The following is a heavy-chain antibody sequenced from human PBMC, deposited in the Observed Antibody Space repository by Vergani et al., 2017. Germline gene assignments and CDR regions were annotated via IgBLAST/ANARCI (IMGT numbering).Heavy chain of an antibody. D-gene: IGHD3-3*01. CDR3: ASGSSGFFTLTSPNWFDP. CDR2: IRYDGSNK. CDR1: GFTFSHYS. V-gene: IGHV3-30*02. Sequence: VQMVESGGGLVKPWGSLRLSCVASGFTFSHYSMNWVRQAPGKGLEWVAFIRYDGSNKNYVDSVKGRFNIFRDNSKNTVFLQMNSLRAEDTALYYCASGSSGFFTLTSPNWFDPWGQGTLVTVS. J-gene: IGHJ5*02.